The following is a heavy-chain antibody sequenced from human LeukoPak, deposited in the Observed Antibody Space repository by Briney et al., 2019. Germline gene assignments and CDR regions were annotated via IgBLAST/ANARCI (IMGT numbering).Heavy chain of an antibody. Sequence: PGGSLRLSCAASGFTFRNYAMHWVRQAPGKGLEWMAFIRHDGSNIDYADSVKGRFTISRDNSKNTLYLQMNSLRAEDTAVYYCARFQFSTMVRGDQAYWGQGTLVTVSS. CDR2: IRHDGSNI. CDR3: ARFQFSTMVRGDQAY. D-gene: IGHD3-10*01. CDR1: GFTFRNYA. V-gene: IGHV3-30*02. J-gene: IGHJ4*02.